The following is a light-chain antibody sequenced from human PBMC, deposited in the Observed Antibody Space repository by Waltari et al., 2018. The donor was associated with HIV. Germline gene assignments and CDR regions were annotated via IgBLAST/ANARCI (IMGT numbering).Light chain of an antibody. V-gene: IGLV1-44*01. CDR3: AAWDDSLNARV. CDR2: SNK. J-gene: IGLJ3*02. Sequence: QSVLTQPPSASGTPGQRVTIPCSGSSSNIRSNTVNWYQQLPGTAPQLLIYSNKRRPSGVPDRYSGSKSGTSASLAISGLQSEDEADYYCAAWDDSLNARVFGGGTKLTVL. CDR1: SSNIRSNT.